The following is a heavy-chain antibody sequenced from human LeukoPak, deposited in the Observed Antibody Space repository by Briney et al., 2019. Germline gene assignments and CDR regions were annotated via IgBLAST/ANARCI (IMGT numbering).Heavy chain of an antibody. Sequence: GGSLRLSCAASGFTFDDYAMHWVRQAPGKGLEWVSLISWDGGSTYYADSVKGRFTISRDNSKNSLYLQMNSLRAEDTALYYCAKDMGQLLPIRYGMDVWGKGPTVTVPS. J-gene: IGHJ6*04. V-gene: IGHV3-43D*04. CDR1: GFTFDDYA. CDR2: ISWDGGST. CDR3: AKDMGQLLPIRYGMDV. D-gene: IGHD2-2*01.